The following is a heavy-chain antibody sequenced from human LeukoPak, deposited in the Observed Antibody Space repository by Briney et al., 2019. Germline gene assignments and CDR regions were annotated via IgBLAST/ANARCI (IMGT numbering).Heavy chain of an antibody. CDR2: IRYDGSNK. D-gene: IGHD6-19*01. V-gene: IGHV3-30*02. J-gene: IGHJ4*02. Sequence: GESLRLSCAASGFTFSSYGMHWVRQAPGKGLEWVAFIRYDGSNKYYADSVKGRFTISRDNSKNTLYLQMNSLRAEDTAVYYCAKDHSCGWSILIDYWGQGTLVTVSS. CDR1: GFTFSSYG. CDR3: AKDHSCGWSILIDY.